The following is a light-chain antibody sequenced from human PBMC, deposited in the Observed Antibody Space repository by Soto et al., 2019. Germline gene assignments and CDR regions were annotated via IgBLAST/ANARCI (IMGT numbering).Light chain of an antibody. Sequence: NFMLTQPHSVSESPGKTVTISCSRSSGSIGSNSVQWYRQRPGSAPTIVIYEDDLRPSGVPNRFAGSIDRSSNSASLTISGLQTEDEADYYCQSYDTNIVVFGGGTKLTVL. CDR1: SGSIGSNS. V-gene: IGLV6-57*04. CDR2: EDD. J-gene: IGLJ2*01. CDR3: QSYDTNIVV.